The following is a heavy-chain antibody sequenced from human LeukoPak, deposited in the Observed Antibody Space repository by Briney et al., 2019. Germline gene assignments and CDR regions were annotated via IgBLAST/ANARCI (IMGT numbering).Heavy chain of an antibody. Sequence: GGTLRLSCAASGFTFSNYGMGWVRHTPGKGLEWLSSVRGNGANTYYAESVKSRLTISRDNSRDRIYLQMNSLRTDDTAVHYCARLQPLVIPAAKLGFDYWGQGTLVTVSS. D-gene: IGHD2-2*01. V-gene: IGHV3-23*01. J-gene: IGHJ4*02. CDR3: ARLQPLVIPAAKLGFDY. CDR2: VRGNGANT. CDR1: GFTFSNYG.